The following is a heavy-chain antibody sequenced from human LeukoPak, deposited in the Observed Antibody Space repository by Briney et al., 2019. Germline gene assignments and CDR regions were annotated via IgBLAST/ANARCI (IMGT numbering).Heavy chain of an antibody. Sequence: GGSLRLSCAASGFTFSDYSMTWIRQAPGKGLEWVSYISGSSRNINYADSVEGRFTISRGNANNLLYLQMNSLRVEDTAVYYCAGRTSSSWHYWGQGTLVTVSS. CDR3: AGRTSSSWHY. D-gene: IGHD6-13*01. V-gene: IGHV3-11*03. CDR2: ISGSSRNI. CDR1: GFTFSDYS. J-gene: IGHJ4*02.